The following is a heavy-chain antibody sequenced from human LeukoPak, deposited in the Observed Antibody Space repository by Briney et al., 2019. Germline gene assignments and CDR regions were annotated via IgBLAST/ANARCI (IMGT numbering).Heavy chain of an antibody. J-gene: IGHJ3*02. CDR2: IYYSGST. CDR1: GGSISSYY. D-gene: IGHD4-17*01. CDR3: ARDYGDYSGQVAFDI. Sequence: SETLSLTCTVSGGSISSYYWSWIRQPPGKGLEWIGYIYYSGSTNYNPSLKSRVTISVDTSKNQFSLKLSSVTAADTAVYYCARDYGDYSGQVAFDIWGQGTMVTVSS. V-gene: IGHV4-59*01.